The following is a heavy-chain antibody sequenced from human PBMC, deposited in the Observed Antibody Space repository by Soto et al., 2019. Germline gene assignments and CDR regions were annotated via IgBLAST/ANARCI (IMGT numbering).Heavy chain of an antibody. CDR2: EYSGTT. CDR3: ATSITGGGGRGY. V-gene: IGHV4-59*07. J-gene: IGHJ4*02. D-gene: IGHD3-16*01. Sequence: QVQLQESGPGLVKPSDTLSLTCTVSGAFISRDHWNWIRQPPGKGLEWVGEYSGTTNYNPSLRSRAPISVDTSNTQFSLKLSSVTAADPAVYYCATSITGGGGRGYWGLGTLVTVSS. CDR1: GAFISRDH.